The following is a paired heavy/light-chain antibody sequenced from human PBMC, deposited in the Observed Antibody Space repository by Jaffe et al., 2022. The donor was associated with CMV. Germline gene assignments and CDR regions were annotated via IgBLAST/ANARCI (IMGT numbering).Light chain of an antibody. V-gene: IGKV1-5*03. CDR1: QSINIW. J-gene: IGKJ2*01. Sequence: DIQMTQSPSTLSASVGDRVTITCRASQSINIWLAWYQQKPGRAPKLLIYKASSLESGVPSRFSGTGSGTEFTLTISSLQPDDFATYYCQQYNSYVYTFGQGTKLEIK. CDR2: KAS. CDR3: QQYNSYVYT.
Heavy chain of an antibody. CDR2: LYYSGST. CDR3: ARHRGPFNTSPLDY. CDR1: GGSISSYY. Sequence: QVQLQESGPGLVKPSETLSLTCTVSGGSISSYYWSWIRQPPGKGLEWIGYLYYSGSTNYNPSLKSRLTISLDTSKNQFSLKLTSMTAADTAVYYCARHRGPFNTSPLDYWGQGTLVTVSS. D-gene: IGHD3-16*01. V-gene: IGHV4-59*08. J-gene: IGHJ4*02.